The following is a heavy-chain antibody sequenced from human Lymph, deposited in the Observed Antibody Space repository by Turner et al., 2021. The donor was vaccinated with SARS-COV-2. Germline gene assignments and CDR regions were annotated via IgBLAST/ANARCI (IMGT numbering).Heavy chain of an antibody. D-gene: IGHD3-10*01. CDR1: GFTCSGYG. Sequence: QVQLVESGGGVVQPGRSLQLSCAASGFTCSGYGMHWVRQAPCKGREWGAVISYDGNNEHCADSVKGRITISRDNSKNTLYLQMNRLIPDDTAVYYWAKDLSAGDYYYYYGMDVWGQGTTVTVSS. V-gene: IGHV3-30*18. J-gene: IGHJ6*02. CDR2: ISYDGNNE. CDR3: AKDLSAGDYYYYYGMDV.